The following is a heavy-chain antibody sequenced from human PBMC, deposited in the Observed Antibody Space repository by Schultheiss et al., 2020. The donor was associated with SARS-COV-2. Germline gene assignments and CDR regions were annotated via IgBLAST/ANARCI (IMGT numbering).Heavy chain of an antibody. D-gene: IGHD2-2*01. CDR2: ISDSGDTT. J-gene: IGHJ4*02. Sequence: GESLKISCGASGFTFSSYAMSWVRQAPGKGLEWVSAISDSGDTTYYADSVKGRFTISRDNSKNTLYLQMHSVRAEDTAVYYCGKLLLAAYCTSSSCSKGGYWGRGGLVTVSS. CDR3: GKLLLAAYCTSSSCSKGGY. CDR1: GFTFSSYA. V-gene: IGHV3-23*01.